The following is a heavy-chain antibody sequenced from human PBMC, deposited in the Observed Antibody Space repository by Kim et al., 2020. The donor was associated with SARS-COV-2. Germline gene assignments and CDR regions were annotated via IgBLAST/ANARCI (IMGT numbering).Heavy chain of an antibody. CDR3: ARIAVAGTSYFDY. D-gene: IGHD6-19*01. Sequence: YTPSLKSRVPISVDTSKNQFSLKLSSVTAADTAVYYCARIAVAGTSYFDYWGQGTLVTVSS. V-gene: IGHV4-39*01. J-gene: IGHJ4*02.